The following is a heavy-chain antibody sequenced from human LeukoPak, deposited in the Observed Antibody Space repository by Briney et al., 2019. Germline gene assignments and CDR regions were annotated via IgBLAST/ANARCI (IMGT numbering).Heavy chain of an antibody. J-gene: IGHJ4*02. D-gene: IGHD6-25*01. Sequence: GGSLRLSCAASGFTFSSYWMSWVRQAPGKGLEWVANIKQDGSEKYYVDSVKGRFTISRDNAKNSLYLQMNSLRAEDTAVYYCARAAAIDWRGEYCFDYWGQGTLVTVSS. V-gene: IGHV3-7*03. CDR2: IKQDGSEK. CDR1: GFTFSSYW. CDR3: ARAAAIDWRGEYCFDY.